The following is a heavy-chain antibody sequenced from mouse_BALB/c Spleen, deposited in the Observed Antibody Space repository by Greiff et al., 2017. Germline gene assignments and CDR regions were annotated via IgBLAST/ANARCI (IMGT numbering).Heavy chain of an antibody. CDR3: ARDYYDYDRGFAY. CDR2: IWAGGST. V-gene: IGHV2-9*02. D-gene: IGHD2-4*01. J-gene: IGHJ3*01. Sequence: VKLVESGPGLVAPSQSLSITCTVSGFSLTSYGVHWVRQPPGKGLEWLGVIWAGGSTNYNSALMSRLSISKDNSKSQVFLKMNSLQTDDTAMYYCARDYYDYDRGFAYWGQGTLVTVSA. CDR1: GFSLTSYG.